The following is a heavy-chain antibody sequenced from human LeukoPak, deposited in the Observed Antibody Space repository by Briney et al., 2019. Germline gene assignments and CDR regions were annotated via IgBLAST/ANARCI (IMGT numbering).Heavy chain of an antibody. CDR2: ISGRGGST. J-gene: IGHJ3*02. CDR1: GFTFSNYA. CDR3: AKDCSSTSCYRAFDI. V-gene: IGHV3-23*01. Sequence: GGSLRLSCTASGFTFSNYAMSWVRQAPGKGLEWVSAISGRGGSTYYADSVKGRFTISRDNSMNTLYLQMNSLRAEDTAVYYCAKDCSSTSCYRAFDIWGQGTMVTVSS. D-gene: IGHD2-2*01.